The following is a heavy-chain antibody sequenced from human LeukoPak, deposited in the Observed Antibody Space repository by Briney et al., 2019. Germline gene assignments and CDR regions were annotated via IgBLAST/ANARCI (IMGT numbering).Heavy chain of an antibody. CDR3: ARANYGDPNGGFDY. CDR2: IWYDGSNK. D-gene: IGHD4-17*01. Sequence: GGSLRLSCAASVFPFSRYGMHWVRQAPGKGLEWVAVIWYDGSNKYYADSVKGRFTISRDNSKNTLYLQMNSLRAEDTAVYYCARANYGDPNGGFDYWGQGTLVTVSS. J-gene: IGHJ4*02. CDR1: VFPFSRYG. V-gene: IGHV3-33*01.